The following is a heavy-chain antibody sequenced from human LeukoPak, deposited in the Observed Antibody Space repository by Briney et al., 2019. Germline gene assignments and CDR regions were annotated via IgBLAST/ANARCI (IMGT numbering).Heavy chain of an antibody. D-gene: IGHD3-10*01. CDR3: ARHAYGSGSYYGYRPAAPDY. V-gene: IGHV4-38-2*02. J-gene: IGHJ4*02. CDR2: IYHSGST. CDR1: GYSISSGYY. Sequence: PSETLSLTCIVSGYSISSGYYWGWIRQPPGKGLEWIGSIYHSGSTYYYPSLKSRATISVDTSKNQFSLKLSSVTAADTAVYYCARHAYGSGSYYGYRPAAPDYWGQGTLVTVSS.